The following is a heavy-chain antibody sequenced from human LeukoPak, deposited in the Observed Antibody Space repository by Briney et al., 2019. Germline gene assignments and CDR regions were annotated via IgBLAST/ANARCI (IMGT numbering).Heavy chain of an antibody. J-gene: IGHJ4*02. CDR3: AKRPRSNSPG. CDR2: ISGSGGST. D-gene: IGHD2-2*01. Sequence: PGGSLRLSCAASGFTFSSYAMSWVRQAPGKGLEWVSSISGSGGSTYYADSVKGRLTISRDNSKNTLYLQINSLRAEDTALYYCAKRPRSNSPGWGQGTLVTVSS. V-gene: IGHV3-23*01. CDR1: GFTFSSYA.